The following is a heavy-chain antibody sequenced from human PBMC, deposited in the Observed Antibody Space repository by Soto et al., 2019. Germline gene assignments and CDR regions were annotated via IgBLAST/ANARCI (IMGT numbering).Heavy chain of an antibody. Sequence: GGSLRLSCAASGFTFSGYAMHWVRQAPGKGLEWVAVIWYDGSNKYYGDSVKGRFTISRDNSKNTLYLQMSSLRAEDTAVYYCARDYCSGGSCYFDYWGQGTLVTVSS. D-gene: IGHD2-15*01. CDR2: IWYDGSNK. J-gene: IGHJ4*02. V-gene: IGHV3-33*01. CDR3: ARDYCSGGSCYFDY. CDR1: GFTFSGYA.